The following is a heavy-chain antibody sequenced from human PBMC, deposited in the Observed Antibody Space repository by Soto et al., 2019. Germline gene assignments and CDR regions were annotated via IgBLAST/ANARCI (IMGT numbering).Heavy chain of an antibody. Sequence: ASVKVSCKASGGTFSSYAISWVRQAPGQGLEWMGGIIPIFGTANYAQKFQGRVTITADESTSTAYMELSSLRSEDTAVYYCALQHRYYDILSWGQGTLVTVSS. CDR2: IIPIFGTA. J-gene: IGHJ5*02. V-gene: IGHV1-69*13. D-gene: IGHD3-9*01. CDR1: GGTFSSYA. CDR3: ALQHRYYDILS.